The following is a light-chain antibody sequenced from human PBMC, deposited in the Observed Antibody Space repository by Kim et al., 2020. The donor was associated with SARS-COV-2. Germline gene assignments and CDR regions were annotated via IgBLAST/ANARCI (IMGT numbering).Light chain of an antibody. CDR2: GAS. V-gene: IGKV3-15*01. CDR3: HQYNNWPHS. Sequence: SVSTGERATLSCRASQSVSNNLAWYQQKPGQAPRLLIYGASIRATGVPTRFSGSGSEIEFTLIISSLQYEDFAVYYCHQYNNWPHSLGLGTKLEI. J-gene: IGKJ2*03. CDR1: QSVSNN.